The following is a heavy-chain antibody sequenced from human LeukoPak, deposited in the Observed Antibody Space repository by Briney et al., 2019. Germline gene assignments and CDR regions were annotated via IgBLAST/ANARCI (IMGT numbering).Heavy chain of an antibody. CDR1: GYRFTSYW. D-gene: IGHD3-22*01. V-gene: IGHV5-51*01. J-gene: IGHJ4*02. CDR2: IYPGDSDT. Sequence: GESLKISCKGSGYRFTSYWIGWVRQMPGKGLEWKGIIYPGDSDTRYSPSFQGQVTISADKSIRTAYLQWSSLKAPDTAMYYCARLLSSGYHLGGFDYWGQGTLVTVSS. CDR3: ARLLSSGYHLGGFDY.